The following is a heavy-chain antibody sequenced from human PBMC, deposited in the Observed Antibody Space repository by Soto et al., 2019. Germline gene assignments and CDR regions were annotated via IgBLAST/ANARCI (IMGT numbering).Heavy chain of an antibody. CDR2: ISGSGAGT. D-gene: IGHD2-15*01. CDR3: AKARGSSTYYFDS. V-gene: IGHV3-23*01. CDR1: GFTFSGYA. J-gene: IGHJ4*02. Sequence: GGSLRLSCAASGFTFSGYAMSWVRQAPGKGLEWVAGISGSGAGTYYADSVKGRLTISRDSSKGTLYLQMDSLRVEDTAVYFCAKARGSSTYYFDSWSQGTLVTVSS.